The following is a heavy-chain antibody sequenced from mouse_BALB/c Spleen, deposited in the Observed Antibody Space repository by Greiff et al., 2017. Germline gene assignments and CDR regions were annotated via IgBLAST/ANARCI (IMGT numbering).Heavy chain of an antibody. J-gene: IGHJ4*01. CDR1: GFTFSSYA. CDR3: AGTTAPLAMDY. CDR2: ISSGGST. V-gene: IGHV5-6-5*01. D-gene: IGHD1-2*01. Sequence: EVMLVGSGGGLVKPGGSLKLSCAASGFTFSSYAMSWVRQTPEKRLEWVASISSGGSTYYPDSVKGRFTISRDNARNILYLQMSSLRSEDTAMYYCAGTTAPLAMDYWGQGTSVTVSS.